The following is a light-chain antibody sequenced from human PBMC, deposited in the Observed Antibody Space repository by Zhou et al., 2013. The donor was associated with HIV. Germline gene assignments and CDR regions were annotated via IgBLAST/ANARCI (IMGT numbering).Light chain of an antibody. CDR3: LQALQTPT. V-gene: IGKV2-28*01. CDR1: QSLLHSNGYNY. J-gene: IGKJ2*01. Sequence: DIVMTQSPLSLPVTPGEPASISCRSSQSLLHSNGYNYLDWYLQKPGQSPQLLIYWGSIRASGVPDRFSGSGSGTDFTLKISRVEAEDVGVYYCLQALQTPTFGQGTKLRSN. CDR2: WGS.